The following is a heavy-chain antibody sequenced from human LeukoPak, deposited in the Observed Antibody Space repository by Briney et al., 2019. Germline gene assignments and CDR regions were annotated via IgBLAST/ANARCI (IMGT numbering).Heavy chain of an antibody. CDR2: MIPNSGNT. Sequence: ASVKVSRKASVYTFTSYDINWVRQATGQRLEWMGWMIPNSGNTGYAQKFQGRVTMSRNTSISTAYMELSSLRSEDTAVYYCAREWARGWNDRPNDYWGQGTLVTVSS. J-gene: IGHJ4*02. D-gene: IGHD1-1*01. CDR1: VYTFTSYD. CDR3: AREWARGWNDRPNDY. V-gene: IGHV1-8*01.